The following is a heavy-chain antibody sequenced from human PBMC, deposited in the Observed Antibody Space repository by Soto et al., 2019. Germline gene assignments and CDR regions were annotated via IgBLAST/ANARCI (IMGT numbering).Heavy chain of an antibody. J-gene: IGHJ6*02. CDR2: VIPLFRTA. Sequence: QVQLVQSGAEVKKPGSSVKVSCKSSGGTFSNSPISWVRQAPGQGLEWMGGVIPLFRTANYAQKFQGRVTITADDSTNTAYMELRSLRSGDTAVYYCARSRFVVGVTEDYYGMDVWGQGTTVTVAS. D-gene: IGHD2-15*01. CDR3: ARSRFVVGVTEDYYGMDV. V-gene: IGHV1-69*12. CDR1: GGTFSNSP.